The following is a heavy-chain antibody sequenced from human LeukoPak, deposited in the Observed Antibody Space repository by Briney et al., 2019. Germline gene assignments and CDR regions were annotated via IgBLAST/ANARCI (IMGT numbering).Heavy chain of an antibody. CDR2: ISSIGSAI. J-gene: IGHJ6*03. D-gene: IGHD5-12*01. CDR3: ARGIRGYDFYYFYYMDV. CDR1: GLTFSSYE. V-gene: IGHV3-48*03. Sequence: QPGVSLRLPCAASGLTFSSYEMNWVRQAPAKGLEWVSYISSIGSAIYYADSVKGRFTIYRDNAKNSLYLSMNTVSAQDSAVLFWARGIRGYDFYYFYYMDVWGKGTTVTVSS.